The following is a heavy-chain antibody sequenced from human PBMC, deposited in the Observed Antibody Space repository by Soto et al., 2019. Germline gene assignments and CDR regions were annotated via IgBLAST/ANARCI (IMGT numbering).Heavy chain of an antibody. CDR1: GGSISSYY. CDR2: SYYIGST. V-gene: IGHV4-59*01. Sequence: SETLSLTCTVSGGSISSYYWSWIRQPRVRGLGLSGYSYYIGSTNYDPSLKSRVTMSLDTSKNHCSLNLSSLTAADTAVYYCATGYSYGRFDYWGQGTLVTVS. D-gene: IGHD5-18*01. CDR3: ATGYSYGRFDY. J-gene: IGHJ4*02.